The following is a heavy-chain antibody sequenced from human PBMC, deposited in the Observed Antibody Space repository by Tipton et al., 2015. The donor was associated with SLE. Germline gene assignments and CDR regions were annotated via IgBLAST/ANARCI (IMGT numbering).Heavy chain of an antibody. V-gene: IGHV3-23*01. D-gene: IGHD5-18*01. Sequence: SLRLSCAASGFTFSSYAMSWVRQAPGKGLEWVSAISGSGGSTYYADSVKGRFTISRDNSKNSLYLQMNSLRAEDTAVYYCARERYSYRGFDYWGQGTLVTVSS. CDR2: ISGSGGST. CDR1: GFTFSSYA. J-gene: IGHJ4*02. CDR3: ARERYSYRGFDY.